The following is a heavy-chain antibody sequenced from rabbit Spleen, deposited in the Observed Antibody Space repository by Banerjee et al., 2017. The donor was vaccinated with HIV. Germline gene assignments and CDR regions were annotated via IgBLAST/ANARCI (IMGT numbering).Heavy chain of an antibody. Sequence: QEQLEESGGGLVQPEGSLTLTCKATGFSFSDRDVMCWVRQAPGKGLEWIACINTATGKAVYASWAKGRFTISTTSSTTVTLQITSLTAADTATYFCTRDFDLWGPGTLVTVS. J-gene: IGHJ4*01. CDR3: TRDFDL. V-gene: IGHV1S45*01. CDR1: GFSFSDRDV. CDR2: INTATGKA.